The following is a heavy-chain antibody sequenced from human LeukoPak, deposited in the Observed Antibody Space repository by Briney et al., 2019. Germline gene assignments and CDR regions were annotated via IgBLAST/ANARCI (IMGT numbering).Heavy chain of an antibody. CDR3: ARPHISSGWYVY. CDR2: IYYSGST. D-gene: IGHD6-19*01. Sequence: SETLSLTCTVSGGSISSSSYYWGWICQPPGKGLEWIGSIYYSGSTYYNPSLKSRVTISVDTSKNQFSLKLSSVTAADTAVYYCARPHISSGWYVYWGQGTLVTVSS. J-gene: IGHJ4*02. CDR1: GGSISSSSYY. V-gene: IGHV4-39*01.